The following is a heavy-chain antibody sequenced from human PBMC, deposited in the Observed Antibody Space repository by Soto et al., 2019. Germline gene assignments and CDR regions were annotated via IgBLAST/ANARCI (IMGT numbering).Heavy chain of an antibody. J-gene: IGHJ6*02. CDR1: GYNFTRYE. CDR3: ARDARGITIFGVVIIMDV. V-gene: IGHV1-18*04. CDR2: ISVFNGNT. Sequence: QVQLVQSGAEVKKPGASVKVSCKASGYNFTRYEITWVRQAPGQGLEWMGWISVFNGNTNYAEKFQGRVTMTTDTSTSTAYMEVRSLRSDDTAVYFCARDARGITIFGVVIIMDVWGQGTTVTVSS. D-gene: IGHD3-3*01.